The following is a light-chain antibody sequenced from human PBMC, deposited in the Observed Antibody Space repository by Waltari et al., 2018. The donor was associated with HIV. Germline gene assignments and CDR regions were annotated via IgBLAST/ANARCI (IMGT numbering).Light chain of an antibody. CDR3: QSYDTILGAVV. Sequence: QSLLTQPHSVSGAPGQRVTISCTGRDANIGAGHAVPWYRHLPGTAPKLLIYGNDNRPSGVPGRFSGSKSGTSASLAITGLQAEDEADYYCQSYDTILGAVVFGGGTKLTVL. J-gene: IGLJ2*01. V-gene: IGLV1-40*01. CDR1: DANIGAGHA. CDR2: GND.